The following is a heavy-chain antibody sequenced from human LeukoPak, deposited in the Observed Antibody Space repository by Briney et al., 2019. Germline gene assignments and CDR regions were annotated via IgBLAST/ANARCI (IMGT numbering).Heavy chain of an antibody. Sequence: SETLSLTCTVSGGSISSSSYYWGWIRQPPGKGLEWIGSIYYSGSTYYNPSLKSRVSISVDTSKNQFSLKLTSVTAADTAVYYCARAPEYGLYYFDYWGQGTLVTVSS. CDR1: GGSISSSSYY. D-gene: IGHD1-14*01. J-gene: IGHJ4*02. V-gene: IGHV4-39*07. CDR2: IYYSGST. CDR3: ARAPEYGLYYFDY.